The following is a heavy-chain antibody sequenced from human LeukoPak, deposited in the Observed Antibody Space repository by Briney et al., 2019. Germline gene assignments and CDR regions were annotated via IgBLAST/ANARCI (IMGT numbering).Heavy chain of an antibody. D-gene: IGHD2-2*02. J-gene: IGHJ5*02. CDR3: ARDGCSSTSCYTVNNWFDP. CDR2: IIPIFGTA. Sequence: VKVSXXASGGTFISYAISWVRQAPGQGLEWMGGIIPIFGTANYAQKFQGRVTITADESTSTAYMELSSLRSEDTAVYYCARDGCSSTSCYTVNNWFDPWGQGTLVTVSS. V-gene: IGHV1-69*13. CDR1: GGTFISYA.